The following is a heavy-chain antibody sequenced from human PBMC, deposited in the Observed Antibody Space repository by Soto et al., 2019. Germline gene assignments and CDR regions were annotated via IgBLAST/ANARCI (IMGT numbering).Heavy chain of an antibody. D-gene: IGHD2-15*01. CDR2: IYGGGNGP. V-gene: IGHV3-23*04. CDR1: GFTFSDFA. J-gene: IGHJ4*02. Sequence: EVQDVESGGGLVQPGGSLRLSCAATGFTFSDFAMSWVRQAPGKGLEWVSRIYGGGNGPHYADSVKGRVTISRDNSKNTSYLQMNSLRAEDTAVYYCAKMEGMDPWAYSFDYWGQGTLVTVSS. CDR3: AKMEGMDPWAYSFDY.